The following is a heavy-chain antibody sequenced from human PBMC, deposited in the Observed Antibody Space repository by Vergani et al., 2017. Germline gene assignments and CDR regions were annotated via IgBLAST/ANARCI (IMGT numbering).Heavy chain of an antibody. CDR3: ARHYYDSSGYPYYFDY. V-gene: IGHV4-39*01. CDR1: GGSISSSSYY. D-gene: IGHD3-22*01. CDR2: IYYSGST. J-gene: IGHJ4*02. Sequence: QLQLQESGPGLVKPSETLSLTCTVSGGSISSSSYYWGWIRQPPGKGLEWIGSIYYSGSTYYNPSLKSRVTISVDTSKNQFSLKLSSVTAADTALYYCARHYYDSSGYPYYFDYWGQGTLVTVSS.